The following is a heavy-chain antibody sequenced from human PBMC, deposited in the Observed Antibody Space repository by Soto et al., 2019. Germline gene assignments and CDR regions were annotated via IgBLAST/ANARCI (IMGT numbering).Heavy chain of an antibody. CDR1: GFTFSSYG. CDR3: ARDYSMTTVTTGYYYGMDV. CDR2: IWYDGSNK. J-gene: IGHJ6*02. Sequence: QSGGSLRLSCAASGFTFSSYGMHWVRQAPGKGLEWVAVIWYDGSNKYYADSVKGRFTISRDNSKNTLYLQMNSLRAEDTAVYYCARDYSMTTVTTGYYYGMDVWGQGTTVTVSS. D-gene: IGHD4-17*01. V-gene: IGHV3-33*01.